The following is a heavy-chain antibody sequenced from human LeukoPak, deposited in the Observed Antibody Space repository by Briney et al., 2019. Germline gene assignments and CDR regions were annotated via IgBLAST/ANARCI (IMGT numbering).Heavy chain of an antibody. Sequence: PGGSLRLSRAASGFTFSSYGMHWVRQAPGKGLEWVAFIRYDGSNKYYADSVKGRFTISRDNSKNTLYLQMNSLRAEDTAVYYCAKGVEDSGIYYYYYMDVWGKGTTVTVSS. CDR2: IRYDGSNK. J-gene: IGHJ6*03. V-gene: IGHV3-30*02. D-gene: IGHD2-15*01. CDR1: GFTFSSYG. CDR3: AKGVEDSGIYYYYYMDV.